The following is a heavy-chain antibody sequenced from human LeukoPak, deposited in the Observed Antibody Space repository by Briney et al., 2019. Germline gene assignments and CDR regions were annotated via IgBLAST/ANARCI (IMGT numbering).Heavy chain of an antibody. Sequence: SSVKVSCKASGGTFSSYAISWVRQAPGQGLEWMGGIIPIFGTANYAQKFQGRVTITADESTSTAYMELSSLRSEDTAVYYCARAIITIFGVVLREYYYYYMDVWGKGTTVTVSS. D-gene: IGHD3-3*01. V-gene: IGHV1-69*01. CDR3: ARAIITIFGVVLREYYYYYMDV. CDR2: IIPIFGTA. CDR1: GGTFSSYA. J-gene: IGHJ6*03.